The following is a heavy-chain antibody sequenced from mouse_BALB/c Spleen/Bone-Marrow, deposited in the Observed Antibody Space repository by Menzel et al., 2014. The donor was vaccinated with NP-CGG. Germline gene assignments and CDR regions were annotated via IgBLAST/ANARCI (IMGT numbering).Heavy chain of an antibody. CDR3: TRRDGYYVS. D-gene: IGHD2-3*01. CDR2: IGLKSNNYAT. Sequence: EVQGVESGGGLVQPGGSMKLSCVASGFTFSNYWMNWVRQSPEKGLEWVAEIGLKSNNYATHYAESVKGRFTISRDDSKSSVYLQMNNLRAEDTGIYYCTRRDGYYVSWGQGTLVTVSA. J-gene: IGHJ3*01. CDR1: GFTFSNYW. V-gene: IGHV6-6*02.